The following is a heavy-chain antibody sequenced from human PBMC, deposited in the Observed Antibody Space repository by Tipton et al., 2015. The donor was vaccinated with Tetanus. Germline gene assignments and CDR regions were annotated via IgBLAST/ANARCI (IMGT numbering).Heavy chain of an antibody. J-gene: IGHJ6*02. V-gene: IGHV4-34*01. Sequence: TLSLTCAVYGGSFSGYYWSWIRQPPGKGLEWIGEINHSGSTNYNPSLKSRVTISVDTSKNQFSLKLSSVTAADTAVYYCARGIHIVATIYYYGMDVWGQGTTVTVSS. CDR1: GGSFSGYY. D-gene: IGHD5-12*01. CDR2: INHSGST. CDR3: ARGIHIVATIYYYGMDV.